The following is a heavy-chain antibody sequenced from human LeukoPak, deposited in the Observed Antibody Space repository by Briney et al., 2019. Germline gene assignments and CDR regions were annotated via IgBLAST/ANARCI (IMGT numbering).Heavy chain of an antibody. Sequence: ASVKVSCKASGYTFTSYDINWVRQATGQGLEWMGWINPDSGNTGYAQKFQGRVTMTRNTSISTAHMELSSLRSEDTAMYYCARGPVAGTGLNWFDPWGQGTLVTVSS. D-gene: IGHD6-19*01. CDR3: ARGPVAGTGLNWFDP. CDR1: GYTFTSYD. J-gene: IGHJ5*02. V-gene: IGHV1-8*01. CDR2: INPDSGNT.